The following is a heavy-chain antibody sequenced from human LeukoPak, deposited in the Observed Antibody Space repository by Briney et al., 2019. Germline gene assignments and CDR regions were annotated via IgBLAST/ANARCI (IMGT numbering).Heavy chain of an antibody. CDR1: GYSISIGYY. J-gene: IGHJ6*03. Sequence: SETLSLTCAVSGYSISIGYYWAWRRQPPGKGLEWIGSMYHSESTYYNTSLKSRVTLSLDTSKHQFSLKLSSVTAADTAVYYCAGCSSGWSPYYYYMDVWGKGTTVTVSS. CDR3: AGCSSGWSPYYYYMDV. V-gene: IGHV4-38-2*01. D-gene: IGHD6-19*01. CDR2: MYHSEST.